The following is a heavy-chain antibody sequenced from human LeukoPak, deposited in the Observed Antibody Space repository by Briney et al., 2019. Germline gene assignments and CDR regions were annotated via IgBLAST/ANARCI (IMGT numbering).Heavy chain of an antibody. CDR2: ISSSSSYI. J-gene: IGHJ6*03. CDR3: ARGDEYYYYMDV. CDR1: GFTFSSYS. V-gene: IGHV3-21*01. Sequence: GGSLRLSCAASGFTFSSYSMNWVRQAPGKGLEWVSSISSSSSYIYYADSVKGRFTISRDNAKNSLYLQMNSLRAEDTAVYYCARGDEYYYYMDVWGKGTTVTVSS.